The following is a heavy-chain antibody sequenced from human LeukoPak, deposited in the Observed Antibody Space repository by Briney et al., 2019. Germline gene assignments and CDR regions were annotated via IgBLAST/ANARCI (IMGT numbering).Heavy chain of an antibody. CDR2: IRYDGSNE. CDR1: GFTFSSYG. D-gene: IGHD2-8*01. Sequence: GGSLRLSCAASGFTFSSYGMHWVRQAPDKGLEWVAFIRYDGSNEYYADSVKGRFTISRVNSKNTLYLQMSSLRAEDTALYYCAKDRTNGLNYYFDYWGQGTLVAVSS. V-gene: IGHV3-30*02. CDR3: AKDRTNGLNYYFDY. J-gene: IGHJ4*02.